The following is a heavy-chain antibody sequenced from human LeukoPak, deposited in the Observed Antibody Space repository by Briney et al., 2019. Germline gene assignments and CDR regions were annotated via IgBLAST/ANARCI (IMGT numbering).Heavy chain of an antibody. J-gene: IGHJ4*02. V-gene: IGHV3-66*01. Sequence: PGGSLRLSCAASGFTVSSDYMSWVRQAPGKGLEWVSAIYGGGSTYYADSVKGRFTISSYKSKNTLNLQLNSPRTEDMAVYWCPRRQSVELFDCWSQGTLVTVSS. CDR3: PRRQSVELFDC. CDR1: GFTVSSDY. D-gene: IGHD1-26*01. CDR2: IYGGGST.